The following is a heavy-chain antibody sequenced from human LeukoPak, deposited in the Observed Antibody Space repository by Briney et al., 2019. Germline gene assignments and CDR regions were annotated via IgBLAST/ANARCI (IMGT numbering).Heavy chain of an antibody. Sequence: PGGSLRLSCAASGFAFSSYNMNWVRQAPGKGLEWVSSITPSGSYTYYADSVKGRLTISRDNAKNSLYLQMNSLGAEDTAVYYCARDSTDRSGWVEGGDFDYWGQGTLVTVSS. D-gene: IGHD3-3*01. V-gene: IGHV3-21*01. CDR1: GFAFSSYN. J-gene: IGHJ4*02. CDR3: ARDSTDRSGWVEGGDFDY. CDR2: ITPSGSYT.